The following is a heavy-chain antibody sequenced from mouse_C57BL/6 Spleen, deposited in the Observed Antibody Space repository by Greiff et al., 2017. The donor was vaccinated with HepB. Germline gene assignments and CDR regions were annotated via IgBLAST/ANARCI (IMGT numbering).Heavy chain of an antibody. J-gene: IGHJ4*01. CDR1: GFTFSDYG. D-gene: IGHD1-1*01. V-gene: IGHV5-17*01. CDR2: ISSGSSTI. Sequence: EVNLVESGGGLVKPGGSLKLSCAASGFTFSDYGMHWVRQAPEKGLEWVAYISSGSSTIYYADTVKGRFTISRDNAKNTLFLQMTSLRSEDTAMYYCARRGDYYGSRRDYYAMDYWGQGTSVTVSS. CDR3: ARRGDYYGSRRDYYAMDY.